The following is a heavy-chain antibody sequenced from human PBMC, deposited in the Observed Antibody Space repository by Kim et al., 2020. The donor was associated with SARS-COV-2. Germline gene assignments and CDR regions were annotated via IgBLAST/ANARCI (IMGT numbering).Heavy chain of an antibody. D-gene: IGHD6-6*01. CDR3: ARVSTSSSTPSIYFGGYYYGMDV. CDR2: IIPIFGTA. J-gene: IGHJ6*02. V-gene: IGHV1-69*13. Sequence: SVKVSCKASGGTFSSYAISWVRQAPGQGLEWMGEIIPIFGTANYAQKFQGRVTITADESTSTAYMELSSLRSEDTAVYYCARVSTSSSTPSIYFGGYYYGMDVWGQGTTVTVSS. CDR1: GGTFSSYA.